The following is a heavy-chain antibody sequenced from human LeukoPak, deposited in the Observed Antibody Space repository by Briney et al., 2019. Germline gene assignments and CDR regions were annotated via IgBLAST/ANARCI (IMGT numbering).Heavy chain of an antibody. D-gene: IGHD3-22*01. V-gene: IGHV7-4-1*02. J-gene: IGHJ5*02. CDR2: IDSKTGNP. CDR1: GHTFTGYY. CDR3: ARDVGYYDSSGYYLGWFDP. Sequence: ASVKVSCKASGHTFTGYYMHWVRQAPGQGLEWMGWIDSKTGNPTYAQGFTGRFVFSLDTSVTTAYLQISSLKAEDTAVYYCARDVGYYDSSGYYLGWFDPWGQGTLVTVSS.